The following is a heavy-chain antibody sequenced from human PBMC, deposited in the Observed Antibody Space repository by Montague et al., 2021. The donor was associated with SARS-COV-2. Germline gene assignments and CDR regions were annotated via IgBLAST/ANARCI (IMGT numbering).Heavy chain of an antibody. CDR2: IFYTGST. V-gene: IGHV4-59*01. Sequence: SETLSLTCSVSGGSTSNYYWTWIRQSPGKGLQWIGYIFYTGSTKFSPSLKSRVSMSLDTSKNHFSLWLSAVTAADTARYYCARAQNICFIANCVNYFDLWGLGALVTVSS. CDR1: GGSTSNYY. D-gene: IGHD2-15*01. CDR3: ARAQNICFIANCVNYFDL. J-gene: IGHJ4*02.